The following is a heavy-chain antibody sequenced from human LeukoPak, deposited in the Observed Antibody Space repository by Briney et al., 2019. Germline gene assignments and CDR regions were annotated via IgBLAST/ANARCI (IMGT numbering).Heavy chain of an antibody. Sequence: GGSLRLSCEASGITFSDHWMSWVRQAPGKGLEWVANIKQTGTEKSYEDSVKGRFTISRDNARNSLFLQMSSLRAGDTAVYYCADPGVGYWGQGTLVTVSS. D-gene: IGHD2-8*01. V-gene: IGHV3-7*01. CDR1: GITFSDHW. CDR2: IKQTGTEK. CDR3: ADPGVGY. J-gene: IGHJ4*02.